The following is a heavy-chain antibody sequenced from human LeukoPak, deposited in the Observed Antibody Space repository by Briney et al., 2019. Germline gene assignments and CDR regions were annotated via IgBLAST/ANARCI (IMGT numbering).Heavy chain of an antibody. J-gene: IGHJ4*02. CDR3: ARGVAGYGPYDY. CDR2: MYYSGST. CDR1: GDSISTYY. Sequence: PETLSLTCTVSGDSISTYYWSWIRQPPGKGLEWIGYMYYSGSTNYNPSLKSRVTISLDTPKNQFSLRLNSVTAADTAVYYCARGVAGYGPYDYWGQGTLATVSS. D-gene: IGHD5-12*01. V-gene: IGHV4-59*01.